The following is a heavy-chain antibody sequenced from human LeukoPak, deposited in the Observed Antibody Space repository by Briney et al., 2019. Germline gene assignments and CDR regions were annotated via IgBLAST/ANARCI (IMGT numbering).Heavy chain of an antibody. D-gene: IGHD3-22*01. V-gene: IGHV3-48*01. CDR1: GFTFSSYS. CDR3: AKGGYKYDSSGHNYFDY. Sequence: GGSLRLSCAASGFTFSSYSMNWVRQAPGKGLEWISYISSSSSTIYYADSVKGRFTISRDNAKNTLFLQMNSLRAEDTAVYYCAKGGYKYDSSGHNYFDYWGQGTLVTVSS. J-gene: IGHJ4*02. CDR2: ISSSSSTI.